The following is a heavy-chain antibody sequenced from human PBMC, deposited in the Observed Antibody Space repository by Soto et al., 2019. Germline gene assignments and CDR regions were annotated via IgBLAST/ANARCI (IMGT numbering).Heavy chain of an antibody. CDR1: GFTFSSYA. D-gene: IGHD2-2*01. J-gene: IGHJ6*02. V-gene: IGHV3-23*01. CDR3: AKVVVPAALYYYYGMDV. Sequence: GGSLRLSCAASGFTFSSYAMSWVRQAPGKGLEWVSAISGSGGSTYYADSVKGRFTISRDNSKNTLYLQMNSLRAEDTAVYYCAKVVVPAALYYYYGMDVWGQGTTVTVAS. CDR2: ISGSGGST.